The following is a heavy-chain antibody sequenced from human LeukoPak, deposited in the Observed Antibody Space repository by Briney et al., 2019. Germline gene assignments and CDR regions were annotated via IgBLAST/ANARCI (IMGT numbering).Heavy chain of an antibody. CDR1: GFTFSSYG. J-gene: IGHJ4*02. Sequence: PGGSLRLSCAASGFTFSSYGMHWVRQAPGKGLEWVAFIRYDGSNKYYADSVKGRFTISRDNSKNTLYLQMNSLRAEDTAVYYCAKDEGYSSGFRDWGQGTLVTVSS. CDR3: AKDEGYSSGFRD. CDR2: IRYDGSNK. V-gene: IGHV3-30*02. D-gene: IGHD6-19*01.